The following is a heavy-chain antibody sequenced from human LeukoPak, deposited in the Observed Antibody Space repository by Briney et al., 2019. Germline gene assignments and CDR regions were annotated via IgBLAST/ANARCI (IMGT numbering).Heavy chain of an antibody. CDR1: GGSFSGYY. CDR2: INLSGST. D-gene: IGHD3-22*01. Sequence: SETLSLTCAVYGGSFSGYYWSWLRPPPGKGGEWVGEINLSGSTNYNPSLKSRVTISEDPSKNQFSLKLSSVTAADTAVYYCATTPYYYDSSGYSLGDYWGQGTLVTVSS. V-gene: IGHV4-34*01. CDR3: ATTPYYYDSSGYSLGDY. J-gene: IGHJ4*02.